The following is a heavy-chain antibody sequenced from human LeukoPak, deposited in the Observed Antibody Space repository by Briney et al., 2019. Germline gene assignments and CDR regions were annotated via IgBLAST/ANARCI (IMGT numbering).Heavy chain of an antibody. J-gene: IGHJ5*02. CDR1: GGFFSGYY. CDR2: INYSGST. CDR3: ATGKSSDSSDTKRSGNWFDP. V-gene: IGHV4-34*01. D-gene: IGHD3-22*01. Sequence: SETLSLTCAVYGGFFSGYYWSWIRQPPGKGLEWIAEINYSGSTNYNPSLKSRVTISVDTSKNQFSLKLGSVTAADTAVYYCATGKSSDSSDTKRSGNWFDPWGQGTLVTVSS.